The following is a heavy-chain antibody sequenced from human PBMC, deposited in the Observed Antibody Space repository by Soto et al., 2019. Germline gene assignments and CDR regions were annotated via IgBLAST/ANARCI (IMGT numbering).Heavy chain of an antibody. CDR2: ISGSGGST. CDR3: AKDPLSSSGKRGFDY. J-gene: IGHJ4*02. CDR1: GFTFSSYA. Sequence: PGGSLRLSCAASGFTFSSYAMNWVRQAPGKGLEWVSAISGSGGSTYYADSVKGRFTISRDNSKNTLYLQMNSLRAEDTAVYYCAKDPLSSSGKRGFDYWGQGTVDTVSS. D-gene: IGHD6-19*01. V-gene: IGHV3-23*01.